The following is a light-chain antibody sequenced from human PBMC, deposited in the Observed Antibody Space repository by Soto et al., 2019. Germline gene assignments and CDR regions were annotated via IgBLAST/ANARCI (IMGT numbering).Light chain of an antibody. V-gene: IGKV1-39*01. J-gene: IGKJ1*01. Sequence: DAQMTQSPSSLSASVGDRVTIACRASQTVSKFVNWYQQKPGKVPDLLIYSASTLYSGVPSRFSGSGSGTEFTLTISNLQPEDFATYYCQQTYSLPRTFAQGTKVDIK. CDR2: SAS. CDR1: QTVSKF. CDR3: QQTYSLPRT.